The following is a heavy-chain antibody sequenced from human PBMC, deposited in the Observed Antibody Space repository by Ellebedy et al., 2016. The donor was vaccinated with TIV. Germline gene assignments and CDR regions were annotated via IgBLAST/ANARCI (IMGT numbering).Heavy chain of an antibody. Sequence: GESLKISCAAWGFSFSNFWMSWVRQAPGKGLVWVSRINSDGSSTSYADSVKGRFTISRDNAKNTLYLQMNSLRAEDTAVYYCASPGYCSSTSCSNWGQGTLVTVSS. D-gene: IGHD2-2*01. CDR2: INSDGSST. CDR1: GFSFSNFW. J-gene: IGHJ4*02. CDR3: ASPGYCSSTSCSN. V-gene: IGHV3-74*01.